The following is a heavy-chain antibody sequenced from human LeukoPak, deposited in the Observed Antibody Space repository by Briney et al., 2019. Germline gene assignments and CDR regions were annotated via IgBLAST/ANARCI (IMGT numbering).Heavy chain of an antibody. CDR3: ARDLTNIVATIEYYFDY. D-gene: IGHD5-12*01. J-gene: IGHJ4*02. V-gene: IGHV1-2*02. CDR2: INPNSGGT. CDR1: GYTFTGYY. Sequence: GASVKVSCKASGYTFTGYYMHWVRQAPGQGLEWMGWINPNSGGTNYAQKFQGRVTMTRDTSISTAYMELSRLRFDDTAVYYCARDLTNIVATIEYYFDYWGQGTLVTVSS.